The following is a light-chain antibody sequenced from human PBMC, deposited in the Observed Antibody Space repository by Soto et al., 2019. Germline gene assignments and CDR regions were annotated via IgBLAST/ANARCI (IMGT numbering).Light chain of an antibody. Sequence: LTQPASVSGSPGQSITISCTGTSSDVGSYNFVSWYQQHPGKAPKLMIYEGSKRPSGVSDRFSGSKSGNTASLTISGLQADDEADYYCCSYAGRSTYVFGTGTKV. CDR2: EGS. CDR1: SSDVGSYNF. V-gene: IGLV2-23*01. J-gene: IGLJ1*01. CDR3: CSYAGRSTYV.